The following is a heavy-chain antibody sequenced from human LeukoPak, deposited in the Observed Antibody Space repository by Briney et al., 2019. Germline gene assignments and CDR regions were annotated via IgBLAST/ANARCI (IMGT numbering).Heavy chain of an antibody. V-gene: IGHV4-59*01. Sequence: SETLSLTCTVSGGSISSYYWSWLRQPPGKGLEGIGYIYYSGSTNYNPSLKSRVTISVDTSKNQFSLKLSSVTAADTAVYYCARGGIQLWLYVLDYWGQGTLVTVSS. CDR1: GGSISSYY. J-gene: IGHJ4*02. D-gene: IGHD5-18*01. CDR2: IYYSGST. CDR3: ARGGIQLWLYVLDY.